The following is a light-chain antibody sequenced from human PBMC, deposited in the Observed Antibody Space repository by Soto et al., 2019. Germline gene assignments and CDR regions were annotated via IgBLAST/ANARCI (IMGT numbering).Light chain of an antibody. J-gene: IGKJ5*01. CDR3: QQYNNWPPLT. Sequence: EIVMTQSPATLSVSPGXRATLSCRASQSVSSNLAWYQQKPGQVPRLLIYGASTRATGIPARFSGSGSGTEFTLTISRLQSEDFAVYYCQQYNNWPPLTFGQGTRLDIK. CDR1: QSVSSN. CDR2: GAS. V-gene: IGKV3-15*01.